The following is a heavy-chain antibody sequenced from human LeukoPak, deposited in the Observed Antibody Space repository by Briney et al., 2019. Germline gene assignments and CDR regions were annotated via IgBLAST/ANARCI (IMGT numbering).Heavy chain of an antibody. J-gene: IGHJ4*02. CDR3: ARYTAFDWLTRGFDY. Sequence: ASVKVSCKASGYTFTGYYMHWVRQAPGQGLEWMGWINPNSGGTKFAQKFQGWVTMTRDTSIRTAYMELSRLRSDDTAVYHCARYTAFDWLTRGFDYWGQGTLVTVSS. CDR1: GYTFTGYY. CDR2: INPNSGGT. D-gene: IGHD3-9*01. V-gene: IGHV1-2*04.